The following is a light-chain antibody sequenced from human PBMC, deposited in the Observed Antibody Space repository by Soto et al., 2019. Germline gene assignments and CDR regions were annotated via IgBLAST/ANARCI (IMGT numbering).Light chain of an antibody. CDR2: KAS. Sequence: DIQMTQSPSTLSASVGDRVTNTCRASQSISSWLAWYQQKPGKAPKLLIYKASSLESGVPSRFSGSGSGTEFTLTISSLQPDDFATYYCQQYNSYSTFGQGTKV. V-gene: IGKV1-5*03. J-gene: IGKJ1*01. CDR1: QSISSW. CDR3: QQYNSYST.